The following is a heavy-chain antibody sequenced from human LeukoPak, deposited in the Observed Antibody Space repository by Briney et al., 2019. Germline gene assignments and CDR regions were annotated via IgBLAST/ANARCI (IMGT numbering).Heavy chain of an antibody. D-gene: IGHD3-10*01. Sequence: GGSLRLSCAASGFTFSDYYMSWIRQAPGKGLEWVSVIYSGGSTYYADSVKGRFTISRDNSKNTLYLQMNSLRAEDTAVYYCARGYYYGSGPDPYGMDVWGQGTTVTVSS. CDR3: ARGYYYGSGPDPYGMDV. CDR2: IYSGGST. V-gene: IGHV3-53*01. CDR1: GFTFSDYY. J-gene: IGHJ6*02.